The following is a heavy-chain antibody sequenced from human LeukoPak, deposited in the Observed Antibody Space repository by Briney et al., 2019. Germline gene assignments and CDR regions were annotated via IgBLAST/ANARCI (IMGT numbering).Heavy chain of an antibody. CDR3: ARDREFSSSPEYFDY. J-gene: IGHJ4*01. Sequence: PGGSLRLSCAASGFTFSNYSMNWVRQAPGKGLDWVSYITSSSTTIYYADSVKGRFTISRDNARNSLYLQMNSLRAEDTAIYYCARDREFSSSPEYFDYWXXXTXVTVSS. V-gene: IGHV3-48*04. D-gene: IGHD6-13*01. CDR1: GFTFSNYS. CDR2: ITSSSTTI.